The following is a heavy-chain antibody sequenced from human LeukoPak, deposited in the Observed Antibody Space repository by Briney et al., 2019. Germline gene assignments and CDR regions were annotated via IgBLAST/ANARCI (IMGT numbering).Heavy chain of an antibody. CDR1: GFTFRTYD. D-gene: IGHD2-21*01. CDR3: AKDTLGAIHY. J-gene: IGHJ4*02. Sequence: PGRSLRLFCAASGFTFRTYDMHWVRQAPGKGLEWVALISYAGNDKYYADSVKGRFTVSRDNSKNTLYLRMNSLRADDTAVYYCAKDTLGAIHYWGQGTLVTVSS. V-gene: IGHV3-30*18. CDR2: ISYAGNDK.